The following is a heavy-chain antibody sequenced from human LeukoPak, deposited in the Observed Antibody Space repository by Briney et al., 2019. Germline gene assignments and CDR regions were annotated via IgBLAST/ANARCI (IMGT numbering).Heavy chain of an antibody. V-gene: IGHV4-59*01. J-gene: IGHJ1*01. CDR1: GGSISSYY. CDR3: ARVGPYYYDSSGYLYFQH. Sequence: SETLSLTWTVSGGSISSYYWSWTRQPPGKGLEWIGYIYYSGSTNYNPSLKSRVTISVDTSKNQFSLKLSSVTAADTAVYYCARVGPYYYDSSGYLYFQHWGQGTLVTVSS. CDR2: IYYSGST. D-gene: IGHD3-22*01.